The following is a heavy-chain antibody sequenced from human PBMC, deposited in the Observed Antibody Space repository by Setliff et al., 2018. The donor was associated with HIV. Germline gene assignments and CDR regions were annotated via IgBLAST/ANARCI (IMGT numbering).Heavy chain of an antibody. Sequence: ASVKVSCKASGYTFTTFRINWVRQAPGQGLEWMGWITPFNGRTNYAQRFQGRVTMTTDTSTNTAYMELRSLRSDDTAVYYCARADETTIFGVVYSVGYWFDPWGQGTLVTVSS. CDR1: GYTFTTFR. CDR3: ARADETTIFGVVYSVGYWFDP. CDR2: ITPFNGRT. D-gene: IGHD3-3*01. V-gene: IGHV1-18*01. J-gene: IGHJ5*02.